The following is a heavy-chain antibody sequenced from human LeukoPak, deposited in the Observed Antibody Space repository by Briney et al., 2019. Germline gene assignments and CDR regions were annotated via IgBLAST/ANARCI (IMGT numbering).Heavy chain of an antibody. J-gene: IGHJ4*02. CDR2: ISYDGSNK. CDR1: GFTFSSYG. V-gene: IGHV3-30*18. CDR3: AKDSSSFAPYYFDY. D-gene: IGHD6-6*01. Sequence: QPGRSLRLSCAASGFTFSSYGMHWVRQAPGKGLEWVAVISYDGSNKYYADSVKGRFTISRDNSKNTLYLQMNSLRAGDTAVYYCAKDSSSFAPYYFDYWGQGTLVTVSS.